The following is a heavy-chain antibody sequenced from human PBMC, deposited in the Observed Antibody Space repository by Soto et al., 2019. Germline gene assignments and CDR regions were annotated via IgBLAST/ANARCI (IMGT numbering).Heavy chain of an antibody. Sequence: QVQLVESGGGVVQPGRSLKLSCAASGFTFSNYAIHWVRQAPGKGLEWVAVIASDGKDKRYADSVKGRFTISRDNSKNTVYLKVNSLRGEDTAVYYCAKAGAIAAAEYFFDYWGQGSLVPVSS. D-gene: IGHD6-13*01. CDR3: AKAGAIAAAEYFFDY. CDR2: IASDGKDK. CDR1: GFTFSNYA. J-gene: IGHJ4*02. V-gene: IGHV3-30*18.